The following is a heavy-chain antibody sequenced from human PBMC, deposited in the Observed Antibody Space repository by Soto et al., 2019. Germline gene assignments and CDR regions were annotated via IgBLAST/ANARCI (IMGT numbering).Heavy chain of an antibody. CDR3: ASPFWFEP. J-gene: IGHJ5*02. CDR1: RFTSSHYY. V-gene: IGHV3-21*01. CDR2: ISTTGSHI. Sequence: GPLRRSGAASRFTSSHYYMNWVRQAPGRGLEWVSSISTTGSHIYYADSVKGRFTISRDNAKNSLYLQMNSLRAEDTAVYYCASPFWFEPWGQGTLVTVSS.